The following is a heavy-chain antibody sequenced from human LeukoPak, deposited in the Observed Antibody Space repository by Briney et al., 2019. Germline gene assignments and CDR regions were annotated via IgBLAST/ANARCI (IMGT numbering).Heavy chain of an antibody. Sequence: ASVKVSCKASGCTFTGYYIHWVRRAPGQGLEWMGWINPDTGVTKYAQKFQGRVTMTRDTSISTAYMELSRLRSDDTAVYYCARFYNGNQNFDYWGQGTLVAVSS. CDR3: ARFYNGNQNFDY. V-gene: IGHV1-2*02. CDR1: GCTFTGYY. J-gene: IGHJ4*02. CDR2: INPDTGVT. D-gene: IGHD2-8*01.